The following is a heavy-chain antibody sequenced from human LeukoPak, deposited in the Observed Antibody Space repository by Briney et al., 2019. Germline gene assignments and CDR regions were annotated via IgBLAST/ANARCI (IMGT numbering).Heavy chain of an antibody. CDR2: ISAYNGNT. CDR3: ARAAVAGTLSFDY. D-gene: IGHD6-19*01. J-gene: IGHJ4*02. CDR1: GYTFTNYG. Sequence: ASVKVSCKASGYTFTNYGITWVRQAPGQGLEWMGWISAYNGNTNYAQKLQGRVTMTIDKTTSTAYMELRSLRSDDTAVYYCARAAVAGTLSFDYWGQGTLVTVSS. V-gene: IGHV1-18*01.